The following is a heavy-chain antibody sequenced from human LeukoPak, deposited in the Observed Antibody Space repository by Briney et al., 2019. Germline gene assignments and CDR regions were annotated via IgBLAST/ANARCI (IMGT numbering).Heavy chain of an antibody. CDR1: GFTFSSYW. D-gene: IGHD3-10*01. J-gene: IGHJ6*02. V-gene: IGHV3-74*01. CDR3: ATMYYYGSNGMDV. CDR2: INSDGSST. Sequence: GGSLRLSCAASGFTFSSYWMHWVRQAPGKGLVWVSRINSDGSSTSYADSVKGRFTISRDNAKNTLYLQMNSLRAEDTAVYYCATMYYYGSNGMDVWGQGTTVTVSS.